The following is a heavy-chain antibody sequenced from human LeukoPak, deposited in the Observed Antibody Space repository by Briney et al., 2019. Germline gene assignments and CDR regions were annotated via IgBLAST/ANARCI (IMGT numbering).Heavy chain of an antibody. CDR2: MNPNSGNT. CDR3: ARGLLWFGELLH. CDR1: GYTFTSYD. D-gene: IGHD3-10*01. V-gene: IGHV1-8*01. Sequence: ASVKVSCKASGYTFTSYDINWVRQATGQGLECMGWMNPNSGNTGYAQKFQGRVTMTRNTSISTAYMELSSLRSEDTAVYYCARGLLWFGELLHWGQGTTVTVSS. J-gene: IGHJ6*02.